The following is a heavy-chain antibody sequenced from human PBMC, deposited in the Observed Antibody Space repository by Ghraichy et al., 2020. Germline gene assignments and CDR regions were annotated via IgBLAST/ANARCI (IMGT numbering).Heavy chain of an antibody. CDR3: ARARGTSGSRPYVY. CDR2: INPHTGGT. J-gene: IGHJ4*02. V-gene: IGHV1-2*06. CDR1: GYTFTDYY. D-gene: IGHD3-16*01. Sequence: ASVKVSCKASGYTFTDYYIHWVRQAPGQGLEWMGRINPHTGGTNSAQNFQDRVTMTRDTSITTAYMDLSRLTSDDTAVYYCARARGTSGSRPYVYWGQGTVVTDAS.